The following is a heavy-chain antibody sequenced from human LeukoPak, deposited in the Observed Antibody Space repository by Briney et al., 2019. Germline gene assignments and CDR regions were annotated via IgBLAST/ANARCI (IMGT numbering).Heavy chain of an antibody. CDR2: VSSGKSTI. J-gene: IGHJ3*02. V-gene: IGHV3-48*01. CDR3: ARDPSLIAARPLHDAFDI. D-gene: IGHD6-6*01. Sequence: PGGSLRLSCAASGFTFSSYSMNWVRQAPGRGLEWISYVSSGKSTIYYADSVKGRFTISRDNAKSSLYLQMNSLRAEDTAVYYCARDPSLIAARPLHDAFDIWGQGTVVTVSS. CDR1: GFTFSSYS.